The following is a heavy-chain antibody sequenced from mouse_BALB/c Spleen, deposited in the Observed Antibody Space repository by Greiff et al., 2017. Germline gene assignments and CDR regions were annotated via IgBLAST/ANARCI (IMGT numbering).Heavy chain of an antibody. V-gene: IGHV5-12-2*01. D-gene: IGHD2-2*01. Sequence: LQQSGGGLVQPGGSLKLSCAASGFTFSSYTMSWVRQTPEKRLEWVAYISNGGGSTYYPDTVKGRFTISRDNAKNTLYLQMSSLKSEDTAMYYCARAGYGYGGFDYWGQGTTLTVSS. J-gene: IGHJ2*01. CDR1: GFTFSSYT. CDR2: ISNGGGST. CDR3: ARAGYGYGGFDY.